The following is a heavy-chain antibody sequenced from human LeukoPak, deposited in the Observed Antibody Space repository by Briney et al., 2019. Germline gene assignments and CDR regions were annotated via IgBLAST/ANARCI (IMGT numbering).Heavy chain of an antibody. CDR1: GFTFSSYG. Sequence: GGSLRLSCAASGFTFSSYGMHWVRQAPGKGLEWVAVISYDGSNKYYADSVKGRFTISRDNSKNTLYLQMNSLRAEDTAVYYCAVAPLRNYYYGMDVWGQGTTVTV. V-gene: IGHV3-30*03. J-gene: IGHJ6*02. CDR2: ISYDGSNK. D-gene: IGHD5-12*01. CDR3: AVAPLRNYYYGMDV.